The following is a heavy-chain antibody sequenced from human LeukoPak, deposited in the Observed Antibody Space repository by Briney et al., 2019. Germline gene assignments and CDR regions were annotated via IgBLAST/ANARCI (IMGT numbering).Heavy chain of an antibody. CDR2: IFYSGTT. CDR1: NDSISPLY. CDR3: ARGGSAAKYYFDS. V-gene: IGHV4-59*11. J-gene: IGHJ4*02. Sequence: SETLSLTCTVSNDSISPLYWGWIRQPPGKGVEFIGYIFYSGTTNFNPSLKSRVTLSVDTSKNQFSLRPNSVTAADTAVYYCARGGSAAKYYFDSWGQGTLVTVSS. D-gene: IGHD6-13*01.